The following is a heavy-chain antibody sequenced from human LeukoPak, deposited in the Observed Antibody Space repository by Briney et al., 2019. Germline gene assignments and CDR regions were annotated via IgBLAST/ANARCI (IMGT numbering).Heavy chain of an antibody. CDR3: ASPLSGYYYGMDV. D-gene: IGHD3-10*01. CDR1: GGSISSYY. Sequence: SETLSLTCTVSGGSISSYYWSWIRQPPGKGLEWIGYIYYSGSTNYNPSLKSRVTISVDTSKNQFSLKLSSVTAADTAVYYCASPLSGYYYGMDVWGQGTLVTVSS. V-gene: IGHV4-59*01. J-gene: IGHJ6*02. CDR2: IYYSGST.